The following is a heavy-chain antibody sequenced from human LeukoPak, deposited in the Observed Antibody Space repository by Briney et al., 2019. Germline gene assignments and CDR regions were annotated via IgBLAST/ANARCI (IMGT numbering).Heavy chain of an antibody. D-gene: IGHD6-19*01. Sequence: SETRSLTCTVPAGSISSYYWSWIRQPPGKGLEWNGYIYYSGSTNYNPSLKSRVTISVDTSKNQFSLKLSSITAADTAVYYCARLKEAVALNWFDPWGQGTLVTVSS. V-gene: IGHV4-59*01. J-gene: IGHJ5*02. CDR3: ARLKEAVALNWFDP. CDR1: AGSISSYY. CDR2: IYYSGST.